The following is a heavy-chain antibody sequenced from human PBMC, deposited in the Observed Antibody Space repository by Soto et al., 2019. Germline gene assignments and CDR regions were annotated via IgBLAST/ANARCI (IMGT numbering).Heavy chain of an antibody. J-gene: IGHJ4*02. CDR2: IYYSGST. D-gene: IGHD6-6*01. CDR1: GGSISSSSYY. CDR3: ARRPVEYSSSSHEGRLDY. V-gene: IGHV4-39*01. Sequence: SETLSLTCTVSGGSISSSSYYWGWIRQPPGKGLEWIGSIYYSGSTYYNPSLKSRVTISVDTSKNQFSLKLSSVTAADTAVYYCARRPVEYSSSSHEGRLDYWGQGTLVTVSS.